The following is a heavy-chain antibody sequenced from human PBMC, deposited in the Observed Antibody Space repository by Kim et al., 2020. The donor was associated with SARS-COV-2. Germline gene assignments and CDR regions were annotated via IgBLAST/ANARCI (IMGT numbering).Heavy chain of an antibody. J-gene: IGHJ6*02. CDR3: ARVGSGSYYYYGMDV. CDR1: GGTFSSYA. D-gene: IGHD3-10*01. V-gene: IGHV1-69*04. CDR2: IIPILGIA. Sequence: AVKVSCKASGGTFSSYAISWVRQAPGQGIEWMGRIIPILGIANYVQKFQGRVTITADKSPRTAYMELSSLRSEDTAVYYCARVGSGSYYYYGMDVWGQGTTVTVSS.